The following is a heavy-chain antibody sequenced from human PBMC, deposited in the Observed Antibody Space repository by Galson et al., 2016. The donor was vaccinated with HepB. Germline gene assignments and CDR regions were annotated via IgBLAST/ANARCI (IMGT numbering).Heavy chain of an antibody. V-gene: IGHV3-7*03. J-gene: IGHJ3*02. CDR1: GFNFNIHW. CDR2: IKGDGSDK. CDR3: ARDGISGWHADI. D-gene: IGHD6-19*01. Sequence: SLRLSCAASGFNFNIHWMYWVRQAPGKGLEWVASIKGDGSDKKYADSAEGRFTIFRDNAKESLYLQMISLRVEDTAVYYCARDGISGWHADIWGQGTMVTVSS.